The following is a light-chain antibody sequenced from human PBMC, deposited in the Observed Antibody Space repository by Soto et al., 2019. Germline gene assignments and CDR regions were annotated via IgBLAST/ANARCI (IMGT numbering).Light chain of an antibody. CDR1: TSNIGTNS. Sequence: QSVLTQPPSASETPEQRVIISCSGDTSNIGTNSVTWYQHLPGTAPKLLIYNSYQRPSGVPDRFSGSKSGTSASLAISGLQSEDEADYYCASWDDNLKTLLFGGGTKLTVL. CDR3: ASWDDNLKTLL. CDR2: NSY. J-gene: IGLJ2*01. V-gene: IGLV1-44*01.